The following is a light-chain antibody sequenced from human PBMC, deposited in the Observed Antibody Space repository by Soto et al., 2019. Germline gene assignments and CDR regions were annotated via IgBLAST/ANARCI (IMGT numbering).Light chain of an antibody. J-gene: IGKJ4*01. CDR3: QQRASWPPFT. CDR2: DAF. CDR1: QSIGTS. Sequence: ETVSTQSPATLSKSPGESATLSCRASQSIGTSLAWYQHRPGQPPRLLIYDAFNRATGIPARFSGDGSGTDFTLTISSLEPEDFAVYYCQQRASWPPFTFGGGTKVEIK. V-gene: IGKV3-11*01.